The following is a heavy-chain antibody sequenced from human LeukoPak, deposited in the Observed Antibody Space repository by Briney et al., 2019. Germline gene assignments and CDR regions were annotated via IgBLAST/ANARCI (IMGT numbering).Heavy chain of an antibody. CDR1: GFIFRNYW. D-gene: IGHD1-1*01. J-gene: IGHJ4*02. CDR3: ARNPDAETTDY. V-gene: IGHV3-7*01. CDR2: INERGSDQ. Sequence: GGSLRLSCAASGFIFRNYWMSWVRQTPGKGLEWVANINERGSDQYSVDSVEGRFTISKHNAKNSRYLQMNSLRAEYTAFYYCARNPDAETTDYWGQGTLVTVSS.